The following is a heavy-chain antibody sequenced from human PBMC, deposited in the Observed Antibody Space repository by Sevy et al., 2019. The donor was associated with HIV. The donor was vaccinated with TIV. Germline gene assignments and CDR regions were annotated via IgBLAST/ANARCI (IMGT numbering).Heavy chain of an antibody. J-gene: IGHJ4*02. D-gene: IGHD3-10*01. CDR2: IRSKAYGGTT. V-gene: IGHV3-49*03. CDR1: GFTFGDYA. Sequence: GGSLRLSCTASGFTFGDYAMIWFRQAPGKGLEWVGFIRSKAYGGTTEYAASVKGRFTISRDDSKSIAYQQMNSLKTEDTAVYYCTRDPPYYYGSGSSSGGFDYWGQGTLVTVSS. CDR3: TRDPPYYYGSGSSSGGFDY.